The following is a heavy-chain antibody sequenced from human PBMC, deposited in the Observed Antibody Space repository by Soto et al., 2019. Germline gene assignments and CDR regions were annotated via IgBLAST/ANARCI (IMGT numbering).Heavy chain of an antibody. J-gene: IGHJ4*02. CDR3: AAGSGGVWLSFDS. Sequence: WTWIRQHPGKGLEWIGYVYYSGNTYYNPSLKSRLTISLDTSKKQFSLKLTSVTAADTAVYFRAAGSGGVWLSFDSRGQGILVTVSS. V-gene: IGHV4-31*02. D-gene: IGHD3-9*01. CDR2: VYYSGNT.